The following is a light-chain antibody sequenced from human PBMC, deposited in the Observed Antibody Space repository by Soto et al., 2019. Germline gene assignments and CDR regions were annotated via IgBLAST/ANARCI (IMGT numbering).Light chain of an antibody. CDR3: QHYNSYPIT. J-gene: IGKJ5*01. CDR1: QRITSW. Sequence: DIQMTQSPSTLSASVGDRVTITCRASQRITSWLAWYQQKPGKAHKLLIYNASSLESGVPSRFSGSGSGTEFTLTISSLQPDDFATYYCQHYNSYPITFGQGTRLEIK. V-gene: IGKV1-5*03. CDR2: NAS.